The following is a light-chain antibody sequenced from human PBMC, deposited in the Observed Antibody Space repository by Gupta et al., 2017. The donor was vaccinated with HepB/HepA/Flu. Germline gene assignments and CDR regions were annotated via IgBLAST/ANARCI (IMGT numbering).Light chain of an antibody. Sequence: DVVMTQSSLSLPVTIGQRASISCRSSQSLASRDGNTYLIWFQQRPGQPPRRLIYKVSTRDSGVPDRFSGSGSGTEFTLKISRVDAEDVGVYYCMQCTDWPPTFGAGTKVEIK. CDR2: KVS. CDR1: QSLASRDGNTY. V-gene: IGKV2-30*01. J-gene: IGKJ4*01. CDR3: MQCTDWPPT.